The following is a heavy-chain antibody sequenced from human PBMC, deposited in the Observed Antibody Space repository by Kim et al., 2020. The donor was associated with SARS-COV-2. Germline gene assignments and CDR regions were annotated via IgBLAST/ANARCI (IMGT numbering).Heavy chain of an antibody. V-gene: IGHV3-15*01. Sequence: GGSLRLSCAASGFTFSNAWMSWVRQAPGKGLEWVGRIKSKTDGGTTDYAAPVKGRFTISRDDSKNTLYLQMNSLKTEDTAVYYCTTEPRVITFGGVIVKGVDYWGQGTLVTVSS. CDR2: IKSKTDGGTT. CDR1: GFTFSNAW. D-gene: IGHD3-16*02. CDR3: TTEPRVITFGGVIVKGVDY. J-gene: IGHJ4*02.